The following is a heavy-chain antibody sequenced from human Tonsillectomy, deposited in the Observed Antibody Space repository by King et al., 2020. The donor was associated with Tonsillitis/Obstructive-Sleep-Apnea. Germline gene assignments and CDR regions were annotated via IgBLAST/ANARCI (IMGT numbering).Heavy chain of an antibody. CDR3: ARRGHMDV. J-gene: IGHJ6*03. V-gene: IGHV4-34*01. Sequence: VQLQQWGAGLLKPSETLSLTCAVYGGSFSGYYWSWIRQPPGKGLEWIWEINQSGNTNYNPSLKSRVTISVDTSKNQFSLELRSVTAADTAVYYCARRGHMDVWGKGTTVTVSS. CDR1: GGSFSGYY. CDR2: INQSGNT.